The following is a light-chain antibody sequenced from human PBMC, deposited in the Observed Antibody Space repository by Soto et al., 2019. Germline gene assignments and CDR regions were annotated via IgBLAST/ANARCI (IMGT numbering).Light chain of an antibody. J-gene: IGKJ1*01. CDR3: QQYKDWPPP. CDR1: QSVGTT. CDR2: SAS. Sequence: EIVMTQSPVTLSVSPGERVTLSCRASQSVGTTVAWYQQKSGRAPRLLIYSASTRATGVPARFSGSASGTDFTLSITSLQSEDFGVYYCQQYKDWPPPFGQGTKVAIK. V-gene: IGKV3-15*01.